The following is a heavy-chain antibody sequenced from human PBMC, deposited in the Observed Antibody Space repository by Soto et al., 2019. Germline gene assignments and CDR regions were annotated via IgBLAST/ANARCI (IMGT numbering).Heavy chain of an antibody. Sequence: PSETLSLTCTVSGGSISSGDYYWSWIRQPPGKGLEWIGYIYYSGSTYYNPSLKSRVTISVDTSKNQFSLKLSSVTAADTAVYYCARADYYDSSGYYPDAFDIWGQGTMVTVSS. D-gene: IGHD3-22*01. CDR3: ARADYYDSSGYYPDAFDI. CDR2: IYYSGST. CDR1: GGSISSGDYY. J-gene: IGHJ3*02. V-gene: IGHV4-30-4*01.